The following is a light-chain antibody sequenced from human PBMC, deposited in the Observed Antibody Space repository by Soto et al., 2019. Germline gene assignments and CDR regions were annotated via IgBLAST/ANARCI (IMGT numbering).Light chain of an antibody. J-gene: IGKJ1*01. CDR3: HQFGDSPQT. Sequence: EIVMTQSPATLSVSPGERATLSCRASQSVSSDLAWYQQKPGQAPRLLIYGASTRATGIPARFSGSGSGTEFTLTISSLQSEDFAVYYCHQFGDSPQTFGQGTTVEV. V-gene: IGKV3-15*01. CDR2: GAS. CDR1: QSVSSD.